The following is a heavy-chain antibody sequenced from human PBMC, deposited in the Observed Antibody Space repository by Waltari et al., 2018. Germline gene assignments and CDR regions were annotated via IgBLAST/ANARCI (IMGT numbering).Heavy chain of an antibody. Sequence: QVPLQESGPGLVKPSETLSLTCTVSGGSIRSYSWSWIRQPPGKGLEWIGYIYYSGSTNYNPSLKSRVTISVDTSKNQFSLKLSSVTAADTAVYYCARSPRYSGSYGYWGQGTLVTVSS. CDR1: GGSIRSYS. CDR2: IYYSGST. CDR3: ARSPRYSGSYGY. D-gene: IGHD1-26*01. V-gene: IGHV4-59*01. J-gene: IGHJ4*02.